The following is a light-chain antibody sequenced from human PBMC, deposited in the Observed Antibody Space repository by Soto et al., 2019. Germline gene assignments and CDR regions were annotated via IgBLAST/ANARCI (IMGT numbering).Light chain of an antibody. Sequence: AIQMTQSPSSLSASGGDRVTSSCRASQGIGTALGWYQQKREKPPKVLIYGASTSHSGVPPRFSGSGSGTDFTLDISSLQPEDSATYYCLKDMNYPWTLGQGTKV. J-gene: IGKJ1*01. CDR3: LKDMNYPWT. CDR2: GAS. CDR1: QGIGTA. V-gene: IGKV1-6*01.